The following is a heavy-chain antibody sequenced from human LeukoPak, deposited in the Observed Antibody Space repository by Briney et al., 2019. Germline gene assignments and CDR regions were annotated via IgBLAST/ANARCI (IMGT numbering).Heavy chain of an antibody. Sequence: PGGSLRLSCAASGFTFSSYEMNWVRQAPGKGLEWVSYISSSGSTIYYADSVKGRFTISRDNAKNSLYLQMNSLRAEDTAVYYCAREPSQQQLVRGYWGQGTLVTVSS. CDR3: AREPSQQQLVRGY. V-gene: IGHV3-48*03. J-gene: IGHJ4*02. CDR2: ISSSGSTI. D-gene: IGHD6-13*01. CDR1: GFTFSSYE.